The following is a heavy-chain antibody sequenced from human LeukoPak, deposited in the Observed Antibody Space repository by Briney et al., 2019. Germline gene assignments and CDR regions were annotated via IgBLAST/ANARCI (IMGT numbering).Heavy chain of an antibody. Sequence: SETLSLTCTVSGGSISSYYWSWIRQPPGKGLEWIGYIYYSGSTNYNPSLKRRVTISVDTSKNQFSLKLSSVTAADTAVYYCARDSGGTPRIWGQGTMVTVSS. CDR1: GGSISSYY. CDR3: ARDSGGTPRI. D-gene: IGHD1-7*01. V-gene: IGHV4-59*01. J-gene: IGHJ3*02. CDR2: IYYSGST.